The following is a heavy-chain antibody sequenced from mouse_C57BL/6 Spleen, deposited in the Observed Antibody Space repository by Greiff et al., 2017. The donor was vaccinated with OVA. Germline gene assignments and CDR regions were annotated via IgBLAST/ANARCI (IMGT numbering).Heavy chain of an antibody. CDR1: GFTFSSYA. V-gene: IGHV5-4*01. CDR3: ARDEDVYYDY. CDR2: ISDGGSYT. Sequence: EVKVVESGGGLVKPGGSLKLSCAASGFTFSSYAMSWVRQTPEKRLAWVATISDGGSYTYYPDNVKGRFTISRDNAKNNLYLQQSHLKSEDTAMYYSARDEDVYYDYWGQGTTLTVSS. J-gene: IGHJ2*01.